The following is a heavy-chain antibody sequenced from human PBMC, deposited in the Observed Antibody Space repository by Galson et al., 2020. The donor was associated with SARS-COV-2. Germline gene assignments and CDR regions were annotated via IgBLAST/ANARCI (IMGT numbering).Heavy chain of an antibody. V-gene: IGHV4-61*01. CDR1: GGSVSTDIHY. CDR2: FSDSGSA. D-gene: IGHD2-15*01. J-gene: IGHJ6*02. CDR3: ARGGAVAVVGVIFYYGMDV. Sequence: ASETLSLTCTVSGGSVSTDIHYWSWIRQPPGKGLEWIGFFSDSGSANYNPSLKSRVTISLDKSNNQFSLKLTSVTAADTAVYYCARGGAVAVVGVIFYYGMDVWGQGTTVTVSS.